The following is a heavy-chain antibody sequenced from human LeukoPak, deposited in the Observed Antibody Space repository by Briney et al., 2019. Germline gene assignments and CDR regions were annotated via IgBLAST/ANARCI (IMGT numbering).Heavy chain of an antibody. D-gene: IGHD3-22*01. V-gene: IGHV4-39*01. Sequence: SETLSLTCTVSGGSIRSSYYYWGWIRQPPGKGLEWIGSIYDSGSTYYNPSLKSRVTISVDTSKNQFSLKLSSVTAADTAVYYCARSPNSYDSSGYYDYWGQGTLVTVSS. J-gene: IGHJ4*02. CDR2: IYDSGST. CDR1: GGSIRSSYYY. CDR3: ARSPNSYDSSGYYDY.